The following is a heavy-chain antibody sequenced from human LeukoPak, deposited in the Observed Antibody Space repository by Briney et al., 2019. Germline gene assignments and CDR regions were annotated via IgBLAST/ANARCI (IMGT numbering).Heavy chain of an antibody. J-gene: IGHJ4*02. CDR2: ISGSGDST. CDR1: GFAFSSYA. V-gene: IGHV3-23*01. CDR3: AKTRPLDSSSWSHGDY. Sequence: GGSLRLSCTASGFAFSSYAMSWVRQAPGEGLEWVSAISGSGDSTYYGDSVKGRFTISRDNSKNALYLQMNSLRAEDTAVYYCAKTRPLDSSSWSHGDYWGQGTLVTVSS. D-gene: IGHD6-13*01.